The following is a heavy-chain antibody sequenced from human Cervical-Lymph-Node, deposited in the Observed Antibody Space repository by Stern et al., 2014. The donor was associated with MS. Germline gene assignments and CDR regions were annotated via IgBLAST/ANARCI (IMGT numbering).Heavy chain of an antibody. V-gene: IGHV3-33*01. CDR1: GFTFSSSG. Sequence: QVQLVQSGGGVVQPGRSLRLSCAASGFTFSSSGMHWVRQAPGKGLEMVAIIWYDGSNKYYADSVKGRFTISRDNSKNTLYLQMNSLRAEDTAVYYCARSSSPSPYCYYGMDVWGQGTTVTVSS. J-gene: IGHJ6*02. D-gene: IGHD6-13*01. CDR3: ARSSSPSPYCYYGMDV. CDR2: IWYDGSNK.